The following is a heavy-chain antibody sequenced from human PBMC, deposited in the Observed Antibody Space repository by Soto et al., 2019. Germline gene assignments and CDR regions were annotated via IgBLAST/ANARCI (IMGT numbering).Heavy chain of an antibody. V-gene: IGHV1-58*01. CDR1: GFSFTSSA. J-gene: IGHJ3*02. D-gene: IGHD3-22*01. CDR3: AADYYDSSGYYKDAFDI. CDR2: IVVGSGNT. Sequence: QMQLVQSGPEVKKPGTSVKVSCKASGFSFTSSAVQWVRQARGQRLEWIGWIVVGSGNTNYAQKFQERVTITRDMSTSTAYMELSSLRSEDTAVYYSAADYYDSSGYYKDAFDIWGQGTMDTVSS.